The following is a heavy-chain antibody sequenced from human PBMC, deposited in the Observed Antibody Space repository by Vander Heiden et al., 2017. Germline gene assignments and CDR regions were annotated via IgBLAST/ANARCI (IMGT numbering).Heavy chain of an antibody. D-gene: IGHD3-10*01. CDR3: ARGPPSYYGSGSPRRTRWFDP. Sequence: QVQLQQWGAGLLKPSETLSLPCAVYGGSFSGYYWSWIRQPPGKGLEWIGEINHSGSTNYNPSLKSRVTISVDTSKNQCSLKLSSVTAADTAVYYCARGPPSYYGSGSPRRTRWFDPWGQGTLVTVSS. J-gene: IGHJ5*02. V-gene: IGHV4-34*01. CDR2: INHSGST. CDR1: GGSFSGYY.